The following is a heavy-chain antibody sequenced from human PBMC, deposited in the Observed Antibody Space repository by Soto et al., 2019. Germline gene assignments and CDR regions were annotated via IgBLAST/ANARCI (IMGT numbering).Heavy chain of an antibody. CDR3: AKVGIGMFSHKHHFDH. V-gene: IGHV3-23*01. D-gene: IGHD2-2*03. CDR1: GFTFSSFG. J-gene: IGHJ4*02. CDR2: ISGSGDSS. Sequence: PGGSLRLSCTASGFTFSSFGMAWVRQAPGKGLEWVSAISGSGDSSYHADSVKGRFTISRDNPTNTLYLQMNNLRAEDTAVYYCAKVGIGMFSHKHHFDHWGQGTQVTVSS.